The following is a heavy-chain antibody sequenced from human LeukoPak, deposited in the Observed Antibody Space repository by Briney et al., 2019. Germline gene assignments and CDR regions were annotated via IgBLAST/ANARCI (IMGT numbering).Heavy chain of an antibody. CDR1: GYTFTRYD. Sequence: ASVTVSCKASGYTFTRYDINWVRQAPGQGLEWLGWMNPNNGNTGYAQKFQGRVTMTRSTSIDTAYMELNTLTSDDTAAYYCARGFYYHGLDVWGQGTTVTVSS. CDR3: ARGFYYHGLDV. V-gene: IGHV1-8*01. CDR2: MNPNNGNT. J-gene: IGHJ6*02.